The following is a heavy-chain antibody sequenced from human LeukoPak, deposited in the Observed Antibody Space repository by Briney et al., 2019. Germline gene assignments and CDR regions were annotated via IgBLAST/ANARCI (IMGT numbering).Heavy chain of an antibody. J-gene: IGHJ4*02. V-gene: IGHV5-10-1*01. CDR1: GYSFTSYW. CDR3: ARSYSSGWNYFDY. CDR2: IDPSDSYT. D-gene: IGHD6-19*01. Sequence: GESLKISCKGSGYSFTSYWISWVRQMPGKGLEWMGRIDPSDSYTNYSPSFQGHVTILADKSISTAYLQWSSLKASDTAMYYCARSYSSGWNYFDYWGQGTLVTVSS.